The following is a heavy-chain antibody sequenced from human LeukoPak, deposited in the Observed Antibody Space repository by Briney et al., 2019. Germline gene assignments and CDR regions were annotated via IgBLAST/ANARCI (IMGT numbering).Heavy chain of an antibody. J-gene: IGHJ4*02. CDR3: ASHSGSYRSYDY. V-gene: IGHV4-4*02. CDR2: ISHSGST. D-gene: IGHD1-26*01. Sequence: SETLSLTCAVSGGSISRSNWWSWVRQPPGKGLEWIGEISHSGSTNYNPSLKSRVTISLDKSKNQFSLELTSVTAADTAVYYCASHSGSYRSYDYWGQGTLVTVSS. CDR1: GGSISRSNW.